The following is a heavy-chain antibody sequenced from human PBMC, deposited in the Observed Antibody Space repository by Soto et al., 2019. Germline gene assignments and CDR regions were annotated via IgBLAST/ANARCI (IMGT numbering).Heavy chain of an antibody. CDR2: MNPGSGDT. V-gene: IGHV1-8*01. CDR3: ARMATFGSLNWFDP. Sequence: ASVKVSCKASGYSFTTNDVPWVRQATGQGLEWMGWMNPGSGDTGYAQKFQGRVTMTRDISIATAYMELSSLRSDDTAIYYCARMATFGSLNWFDPWGQGTLVTVSS. D-gene: IGHD3-16*01. CDR1: GYSFTTND. J-gene: IGHJ5*02.